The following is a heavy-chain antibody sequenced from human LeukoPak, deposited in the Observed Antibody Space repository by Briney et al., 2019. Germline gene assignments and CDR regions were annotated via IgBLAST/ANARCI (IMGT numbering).Heavy chain of an antibody. CDR2: INTGNNI. V-gene: IGHV3-9*01. CDR3: TKIGSSTWYSPFDY. D-gene: IGHD6-13*01. CDR1: GFNFGDYA. J-gene: IGHJ4*02. Sequence: GGSLRLSCAASGFNFGDYAMHWVRQAPGRGLEWLSNINTGNNIYYADSVKGRFTISRDNAKNSLYLQMNSLRAEDTAFYYCTKIGSSTWYSPFDYWGQGTLVTVSS.